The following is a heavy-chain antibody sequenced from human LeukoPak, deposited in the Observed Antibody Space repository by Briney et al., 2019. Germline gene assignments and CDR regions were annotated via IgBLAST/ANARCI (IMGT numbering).Heavy chain of an antibody. J-gene: IGHJ4*02. D-gene: IGHD5-24*01. Sequence: GESLKISCAASGFTFTNYGMHWVRQAPGKELEWVAVIWYEGSKKYYADSVKGRFTISRDNSKNTVYMQMNSMRVEDTAVYYCVKDDGRVKGHIDYWGQGTPVTVS. CDR1: GFTFTNYG. CDR2: IWYEGSKK. V-gene: IGHV3-33*06. CDR3: VKDDGRVKGHIDY.